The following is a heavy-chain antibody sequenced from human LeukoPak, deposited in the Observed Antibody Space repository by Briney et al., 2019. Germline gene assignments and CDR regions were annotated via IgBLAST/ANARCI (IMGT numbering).Heavy chain of an antibody. CDR1: GFTVSSNY. D-gene: IGHD3-22*01. J-gene: IGHJ4*02. V-gene: IGHV3-53*05. CDR2: IYSGGST. CDR3: AMYYYDSSGYYYQDY. Sequence: GGSLRLSCAASGFTVSSNYMSWVRQAPGKGLEWVSVIYSGGSTYYADSVKGRFTISRDNSKNTLYLQMNSLRPDDTAVYYCAMYYYDSSGYYYQDYWGQGTLVTVSS.